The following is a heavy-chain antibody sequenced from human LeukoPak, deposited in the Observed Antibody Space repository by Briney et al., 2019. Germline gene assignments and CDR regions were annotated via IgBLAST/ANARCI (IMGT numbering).Heavy chain of an antibody. CDR2: IYYSGST. CDR3: ARGPLYYYDSSGYHY. D-gene: IGHD3-22*01. CDR1: GGSISSYY. J-gene: IGHJ4*02. V-gene: IGHV4-59*01. Sequence: SETLSLTCTVSGGSISSYYWSWIRQPPGKGLEWIGYIYYSGSTNYNPSLKSRVTISVDTSKNQFSLKLSSVTAADTAVYYCARGPLYYYDSSGYHYWGQGTLVTVSS.